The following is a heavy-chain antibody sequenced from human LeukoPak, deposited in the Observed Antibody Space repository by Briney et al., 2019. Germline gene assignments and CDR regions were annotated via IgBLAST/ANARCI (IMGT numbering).Heavy chain of an antibody. V-gene: IGHV3-23*01. CDR2: ISGGDNRI. D-gene: IGHD2-2*02. J-gene: IGHJ4*02. CDR1: GFTFSSYW. CDR3: AKHGCTTTTCYTNY. Sequence: GGSLRLSCAASGFTFSSYWMSWVRQIPGKGLEWVSAISGGDNRIYYADSVKGRFTISRDNSKSTLHLQMNSLRVEDTAVYYCAKHGCTTTTCYTNYWGQGTLVTVSS.